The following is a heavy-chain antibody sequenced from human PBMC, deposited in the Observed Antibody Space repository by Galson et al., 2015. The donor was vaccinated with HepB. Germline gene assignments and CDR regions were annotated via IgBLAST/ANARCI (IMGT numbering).Heavy chain of an antibody. CDR2: VYSGGTT. Sequence: SLRLSCAASGLTVSSNYMGWVRQAPGKGLEWVSVVYSGGTTYYANSVKGRFSISRDNSKNTLYLQMNSLRVEDTAVYYCARGLTSLDYWGQGILVTVSS. V-gene: IGHV3-53*01. CDR1: GLTVSSNY. J-gene: IGHJ4*02. D-gene: IGHD2-2*01. CDR3: ARGLTSLDY.